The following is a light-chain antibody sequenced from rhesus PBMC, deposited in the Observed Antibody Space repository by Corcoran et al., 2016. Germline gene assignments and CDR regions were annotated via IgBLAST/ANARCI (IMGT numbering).Light chain of an antibody. CDR2: EVS. V-gene: IGLV2-32*02. Sequence: QAALTQPRSVSGSPGQSVTISCTGTSSDIGGYNYVSWYQQHPGTAPKLMIYEVSKRPSGVSDRFSGSKSGNTASLTISGLQAEDEADYYCSSYASSSTFIFGVGTRLTVL. CDR3: SSYASSSTFI. J-gene: IGLJ1*01. CDR1: SSDIGGYNY.